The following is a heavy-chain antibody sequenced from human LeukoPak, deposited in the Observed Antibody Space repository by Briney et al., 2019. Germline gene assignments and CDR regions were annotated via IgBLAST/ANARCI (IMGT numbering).Heavy chain of an antibody. D-gene: IGHD3-9*01. CDR1: GGTFSSYA. Sequence: SVKVSCKASGGTFSSYAISWVRQAPGQGLEWRGRIIPILGIANYAQKFQGRVTITADKSTSTAYMELSSLRSEDTAVYYCARTLTGDAFDIWGQGTMVTVSS. CDR2: IIPILGIA. J-gene: IGHJ3*02. V-gene: IGHV1-69*04. CDR3: ARTLTGDAFDI.